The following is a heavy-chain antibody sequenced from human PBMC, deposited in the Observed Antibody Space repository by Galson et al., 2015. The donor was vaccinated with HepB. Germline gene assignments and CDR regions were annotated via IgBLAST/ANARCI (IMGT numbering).Heavy chain of an antibody. CDR1: GYSFTSYW. D-gene: IGHD3-10*01. J-gene: IGHJ3*02. CDR2: IYPGDSDT. V-gene: IGHV5-51*01. CDR3: ARSSITMVRGDAFDI. Sequence: QSGAEVKKPGESLKISCKGSGYSFTSYWIGWVRQMPGKGLEWMGIIYPGDSDTRYSPSFQGQVTISADKSISTAYLQWSSLKASDTAMYYCARSSITMVRGDAFDIWGQGTMVTVSS.